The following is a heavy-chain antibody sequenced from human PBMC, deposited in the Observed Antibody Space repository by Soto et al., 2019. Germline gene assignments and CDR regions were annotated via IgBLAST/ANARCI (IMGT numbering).Heavy chain of an antibody. CDR1: GYTFTGYY. J-gene: IGHJ6*02. Sequence: QVQLVQSGAEVKKPGASVKVSCKASGYTFTGYYMHWVRQAPGQGLEWMGWINPNSGGTNYAQKFQGRVTMTRDTSISTAYMELSRLRSDDTAVYYCARGPPWGVTTKRYGMDVWGQGTTVTVSS. CDR2: INPNSGGT. V-gene: IGHV1-2*02. CDR3: ARGPPWGVTTKRYGMDV. D-gene: IGHD4-17*01.